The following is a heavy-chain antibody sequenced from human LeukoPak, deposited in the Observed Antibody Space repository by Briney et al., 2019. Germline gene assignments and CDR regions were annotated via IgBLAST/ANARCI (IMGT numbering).Heavy chain of an antibody. Sequence: AGGSLRLSCAASGFTFSSYSMNWVRQAPGKGLEWVSSISSSSSYIYYADSVKGRFTISRDNAKNSLYLQMNSLRAEDTAVYYCPREEGSWYSFDYWGQGTLVTVSS. D-gene: IGHD6-13*01. CDR1: GFTFSSYS. J-gene: IGHJ4*02. V-gene: IGHV3-21*01. CDR3: PREEGSWYSFDY. CDR2: ISSSSSYI.